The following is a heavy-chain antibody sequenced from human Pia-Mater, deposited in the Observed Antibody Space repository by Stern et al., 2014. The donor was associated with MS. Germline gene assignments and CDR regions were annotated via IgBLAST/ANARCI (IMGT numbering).Heavy chain of an antibody. CDR2: IYPGDAQT. CDR3: ARPSNSGLFLPH. D-gene: IGHD6-19*01. CDR1: GYNFTTYW. J-gene: IGHJ1*01. V-gene: IGHV5-51*01. Sequence: EVQLVEYGAEVKKPGESLKISCKGSGYNFTTYWIAWVRQMPGRGLEWMGLIYPGDAQTRYSPAFQGPVTKSTDTSISTAHLQWSSLKASDTAIYYCARPSNSGLFLPHWGQGTLVTVSS.